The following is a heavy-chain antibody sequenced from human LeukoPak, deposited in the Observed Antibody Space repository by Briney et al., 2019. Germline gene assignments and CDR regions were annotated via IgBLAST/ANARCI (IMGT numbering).Heavy chain of an antibody. Sequence: GGSLRLSCSASGFTFSNYAMHWVRQAPGKGLEYVSTISGNGGSTYYADSVKGRFTISRDNSKNTLFLQMSSLRAEDTAVYYCARALGYCSGGSCYIDYWGQGTLVTVSS. CDR3: ARALGYCSGGSCYIDY. CDR1: GFTFSNYA. J-gene: IGHJ4*02. V-gene: IGHV3-64D*06. D-gene: IGHD2-15*01. CDR2: ISGNGGST.